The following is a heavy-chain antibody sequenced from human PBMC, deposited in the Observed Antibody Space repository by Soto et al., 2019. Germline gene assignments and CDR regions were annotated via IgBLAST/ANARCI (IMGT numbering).Heavy chain of an antibody. V-gene: IGHV5-51*01. CDR1: GYSFPNYW. D-gene: IGHD2-15*01. J-gene: IGHJ5*02. CDR2: IYPGDSDT. CDR3: ARSYSSGGSYFVILES. Sequence: GESLKISCEVSGYSFPNYWIGWLRQLPGKGLEWMGIIYPGDSDTRYSPSFQGQVTISADKSINTAYLQWSSLKASDAAMYYCARSYSSGGSYFVILESWGQGTLVSVSS.